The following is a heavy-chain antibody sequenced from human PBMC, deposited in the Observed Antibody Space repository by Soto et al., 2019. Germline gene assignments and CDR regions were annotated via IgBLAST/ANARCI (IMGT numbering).Heavy chain of an antibody. CDR2: ISYDGGHK. V-gene: IGHV3-30*18. D-gene: IGHD2-8*02. J-gene: IGHJ4*02. CDR1: GFTFSNYG. CDR3: AQDRGSCTGGVCFYSIQY. Sequence: QVQLVESGGGAVQFGRSLRLSCAASGFTFSNYGMYWVRQAPGKGLEWVAVISYDGGHKYYADSVRGRFTISRDNSKNTLYLQMNSLRPDDTAVYYWAQDRGSCTGGVCFYSIQYWGQGTMDTVSS.